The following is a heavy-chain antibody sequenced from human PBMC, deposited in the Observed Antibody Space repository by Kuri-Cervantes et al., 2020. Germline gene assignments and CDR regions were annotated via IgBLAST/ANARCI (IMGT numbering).Heavy chain of an antibody. J-gene: IGHJ4*02. Sequence: SLKISCAASGFTFSSYAMSWVRQAPGKGLEWVSGISWISGSIGYADSVKGRFTISRDNAKKSLYLQMDSLRAEDTALYYGARSRRLAVTTPFDYWGQGTLVTVSS. D-gene: IGHD4-11*01. CDR1: GFTFSSYA. V-gene: IGHV3-9*01. CDR3: ARSRRLAVTTPFDY. CDR2: ISWISGSI.